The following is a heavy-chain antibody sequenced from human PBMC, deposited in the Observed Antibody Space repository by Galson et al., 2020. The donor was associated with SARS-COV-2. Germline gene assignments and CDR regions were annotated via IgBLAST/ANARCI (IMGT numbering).Heavy chain of an antibody. V-gene: IGHV3-23*01. CDR1: GFTLSSSD. J-gene: IGHJ4*02. CDR3: AKPYCSGGRCYNYIDN. D-gene: IGHD2-15*01. CDR2: ISAGGRPT. Sequence: GGSLRLSCEGPGFTLSSSDISWVRQAPGKGLEWVAVISAGGRPTYYADPVKGRFTISRDSSKNTLYMQMNSLRAEDTAVYYCAKPYCSGGRCYNYIDNWGQGTLVTVSS.